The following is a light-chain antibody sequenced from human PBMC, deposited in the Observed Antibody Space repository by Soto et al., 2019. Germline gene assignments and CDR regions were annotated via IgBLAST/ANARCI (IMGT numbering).Light chain of an antibody. V-gene: IGKV3-20*01. J-gene: IGKJ2*01. CDR3: QQYGDSPRT. CDR2: GAS. Sequence: EIVLTQSPGTLSLSPGERATLSCRASQSVSSNYLAWYQQKPGQSPRLLIYGASSRATGIPDRFSGSGSGTDFTLTISSLEPEDFAVYYCQQYGDSPRTFGQGTKLEIK. CDR1: QSVSSNY.